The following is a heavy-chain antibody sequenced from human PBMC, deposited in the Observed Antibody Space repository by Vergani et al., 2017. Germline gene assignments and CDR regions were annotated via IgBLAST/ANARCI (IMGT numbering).Heavy chain of an antibody. J-gene: IGHJ5*02. CDR2: ISYDGSNK. Sequence: QVQLVESGGGVVQPGRSLRLSCAASGFTFSSYSMHWVRQAPGKGLEWVAVISYDGSNKYYADSVKGRFTISRDNSKNTLYLQMNSLRAEDTAVYYCARVPVDIVATMGTWFDPWGQGTLVTVSS. D-gene: IGHD5-12*01. CDR3: ARVPVDIVATMGTWFDP. V-gene: IGHV3-30*01. CDR1: GFTFSSYS.